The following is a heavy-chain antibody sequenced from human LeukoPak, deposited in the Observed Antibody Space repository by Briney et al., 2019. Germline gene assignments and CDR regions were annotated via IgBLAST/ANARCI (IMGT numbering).Heavy chain of an antibody. CDR3: ARANSGSQLRRRYMDV. Sequence: SETLSLTCTVSGGSISSSSYYWGWIRQPPGTGLEWIGEINHSGSTNYNPSLKSRVTISVDTSKNQFSLKLSSVTAADTAVYYCARANSGSQLRRRYMDVWGKGTTVSVSS. J-gene: IGHJ6*03. CDR2: INHSGST. CDR1: GGSISSSSYY. V-gene: IGHV4-39*07. D-gene: IGHD7-27*01.